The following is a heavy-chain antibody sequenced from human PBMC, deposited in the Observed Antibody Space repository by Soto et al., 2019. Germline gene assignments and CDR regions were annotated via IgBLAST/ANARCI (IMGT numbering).Heavy chain of an antibody. CDR1: GFTFSSYG. Sequence: GGSLRLSCAASGFTFSSYGMHWVRQAPGKGLEWVAVISYDGSNKYYADSVKGRFTISRDNSKNTLYLQMNSLRAEDTAVYYCAKVGATNPIDAFDIWGQGTMVTVSS. CDR2: ISYDGSNK. D-gene: IGHD1-26*01. CDR3: AKVGATNPIDAFDI. J-gene: IGHJ3*02. V-gene: IGHV3-30*18.